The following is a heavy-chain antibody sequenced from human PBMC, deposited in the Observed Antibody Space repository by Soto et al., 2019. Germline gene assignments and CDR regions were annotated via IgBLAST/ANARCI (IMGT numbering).Heavy chain of an antibody. J-gene: IGHJ6*02. Sequence: GCALRLSCVASEFTVSNHWMTLVRQAPGKGLEWVANIKEDGSEKHCVDSVKGRFTFSRDNARNSADLQMNSLRAEDTAVYYCERVLWASYLAYTIDVWGQGTTVTVSS. CDR1: EFTVSNHW. D-gene: IGHD3-16*01. CDR3: ERVLWASYLAYTIDV. CDR2: IKEDGSEK. V-gene: IGHV3-7*05.